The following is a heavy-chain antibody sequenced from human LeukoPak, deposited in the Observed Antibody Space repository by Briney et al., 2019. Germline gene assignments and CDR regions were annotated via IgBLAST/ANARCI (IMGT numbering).Heavy chain of an antibody. V-gene: IGHV2-5*01. Sequence: CGPTLSKPTQTLTLTCTFSGFSLSTRGVGVGWIRQLPGKALERHALISWNGDKPYSPSLKSRPPITKDTSKNQVVLTMINIDPVDTATYYCGHRRGYDFWSGYFNNGFDPWGQGTLVTVSS. CDR2: ISWNGDK. CDR3: GHRRGYDFWSGYFNNGFDP. D-gene: IGHD3-3*01. J-gene: IGHJ5*02. CDR1: GFSLSTRGVG.